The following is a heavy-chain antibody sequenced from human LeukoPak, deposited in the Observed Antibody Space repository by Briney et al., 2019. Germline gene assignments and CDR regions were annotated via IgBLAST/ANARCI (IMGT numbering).Heavy chain of an antibody. V-gene: IGHV1-8*01. Sequence: GASVKVSCKASGYTFANYDINWVRQAAGRGLEWMAWMNPNTGKSGFAQRFQGRITMTRDTSIDTAYMELSSLGAEDTAVYYCARKSCTSTSCLHPWGQGTLVTVSS. J-gene: IGHJ5*02. CDR1: GYTFANYD. CDR3: ARKSCTSTSCLHP. CDR2: MNPNTGKS. D-gene: IGHD2-2*01.